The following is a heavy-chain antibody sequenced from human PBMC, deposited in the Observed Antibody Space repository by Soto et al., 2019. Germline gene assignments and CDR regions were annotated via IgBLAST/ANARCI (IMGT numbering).Heavy chain of an antibody. V-gene: IGHV1-18*04. Sequence: QVQLVQSGGEVVQPGASVKVSCKASGYFFTTYGISWVRQAPGQGLEWMGWISPYNGNTKYAQSFQGRVTMTTDTSTYTAYMELRSLRSDDPGVYYCARDFGSDLSAPGAVFDYWGQGTVVTVSS. CDR3: ARDFGSDLSAPGAVFDY. CDR1: GYFFTTYG. D-gene: IGHD3-3*01. CDR2: ISPYNGNT. J-gene: IGHJ4*02.